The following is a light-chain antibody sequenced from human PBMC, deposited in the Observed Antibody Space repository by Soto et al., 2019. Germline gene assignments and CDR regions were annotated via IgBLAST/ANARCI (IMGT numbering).Light chain of an antibody. V-gene: IGKV1-5*03. CDR1: QSISSW. J-gene: IGKJ1*01. Sequence: DIQMTQSPPTLSASVGDRVTITCRASQSISSWLAWYQQKPGKAPKVLIYKASNLQSGVPSSFSGSGSGTEFTLTISSLQPDDFATYYCQQCYSYPPTFGQGTTVDIK. CDR2: KAS. CDR3: QQCYSYPPT.